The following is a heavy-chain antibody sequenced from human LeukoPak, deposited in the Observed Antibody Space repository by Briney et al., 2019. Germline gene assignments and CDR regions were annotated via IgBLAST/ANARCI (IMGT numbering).Heavy chain of an antibody. CDR3: ARPYDSSGPGYDY. CDR2: INPNSGGT. Sequence: ASVKVSCKASGYTFTGYYMHWVRQAPGQGLEWMGRINPNSGGTNYAQKFQGRVTMTRDTSISTAYMELSRLRSDDTAVYYCARPYDSSGPGYDYWGQGTLVTVSS. CDR1: GYTFTGYY. D-gene: IGHD3-22*01. J-gene: IGHJ4*02. V-gene: IGHV1-2*06.